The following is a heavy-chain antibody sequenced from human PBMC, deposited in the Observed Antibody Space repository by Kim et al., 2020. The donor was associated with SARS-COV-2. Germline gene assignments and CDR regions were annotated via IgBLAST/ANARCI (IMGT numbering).Heavy chain of an antibody. D-gene: IGHD6-13*01. V-gene: IGHV1-3*01. CDR3: ARERIAAAGRFDY. J-gene: IGHJ4*02. Sequence: YSQKFQGRVTITRDTSASTAYMELSSLRSEDTAVYYCARERIAAAGRFDYWGQGTLVTVSS.